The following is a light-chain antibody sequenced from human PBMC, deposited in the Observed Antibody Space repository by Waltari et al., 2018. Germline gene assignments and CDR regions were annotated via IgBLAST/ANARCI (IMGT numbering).Light chain of an antibody. Sequence: QSALTQPASVSGSPGQSITISCSGTDSDVGAYDFVSWYQQHPGKAPHLIIYEVINRTAGISNLFSASKSGNTAALTISGLQAEDEADYYCSSYTTSSAPGVFGTGTRVTVL. CDR1: DSDVGAYDF. J-gene: IGLJ1*01. CDR2: EVI. V-gene: IGLV2-14*01. CDR3: SSYTTSSAPGV.